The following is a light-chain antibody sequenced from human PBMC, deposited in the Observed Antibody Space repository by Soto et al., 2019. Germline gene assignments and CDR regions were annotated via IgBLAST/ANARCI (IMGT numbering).Light chain of an antibody. J-gene: IGKJ5*01. CDR1: QSISSS. CDR2: GAS. V-gene: IGKV1-39*01. CDR3: LQTYISLYT. Sequence: DIQMTQSPSSLSASVGDTVTITCRASQSISSSVNWYQQTPGKAPRLLIFGASVLQSGVPSRFRGAGSGTHFSLTISSLQPEDFASYYCLQTYISLYTFGQGTRLEI.